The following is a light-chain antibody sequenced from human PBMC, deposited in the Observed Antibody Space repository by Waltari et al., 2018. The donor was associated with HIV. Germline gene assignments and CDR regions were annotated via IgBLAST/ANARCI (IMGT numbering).Light chain of an antibody. Sequence: IRLTQSPSTLSASVGDRVTITCRASPTINSWLAWYQQRPGKAPRLLIYKASTLEQGVPSRFSGGGSETEFTLTIDSLQPDDFGTYYCQQYNIDFYTFGQGTKV. V-gene: IGKV1-5*03. J-gene: IGKJ3*01. CDR3: QQYNIDFYT. CDR2: KAS. CDR1: PTINSW.